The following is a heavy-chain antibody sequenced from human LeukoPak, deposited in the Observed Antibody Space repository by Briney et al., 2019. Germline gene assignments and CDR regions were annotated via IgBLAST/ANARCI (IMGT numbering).Heavy chain of an antibody. D-gene: IGHD3-10*01. J-gene: IGHJ3*02. CDR1: GFTFSTNS. V-gene: IGHV3-23*01. CDR3: VKEHVDRAFTRSFEI. Sequence: GGSLRLSCAASGFTFSTNSMSWVRQAPGKGLEWVSAIRHDNTYYADSVKGRLTISRDDSKNTVYLQMTSTRAEDTARYYCVKEHVDRAFTRSFEIWGQGTVVTVSS. CDR2: IRHDNT.